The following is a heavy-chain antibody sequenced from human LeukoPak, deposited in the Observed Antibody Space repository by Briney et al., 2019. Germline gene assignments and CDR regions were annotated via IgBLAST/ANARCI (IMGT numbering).Heavy chain of an antibody. V-gene: IGHV3-74*01. J-gene: IGHJ3*02. Sequence: GGSLRLSCAASGFTFSSFWMHRVRQAPGKGLVWVSHVHKDGISTSYTDSVKGRFTISRDNAKNTVDLQMNSLRAEDTGVYYCARGGSGCFDIWGQGTMVTVSS. CDR3: ARGGSGCFDI. D-gene: IGHD1-26*01. CDR2: VHKDGIST. CDR1: GFTFSSFW.